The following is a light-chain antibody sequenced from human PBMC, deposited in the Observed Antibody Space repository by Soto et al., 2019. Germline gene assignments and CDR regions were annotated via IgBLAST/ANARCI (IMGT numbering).Light chain of an antibody. V-gene: IGKV3-15*01. CDR3: QQYNNWPQLT. CDR2: DAS. J-gene: IGKJ4*01. CDR1: QSVNTN. Sequence: EIVLTQSPATLSVSPGEIATLSCSASQSVNTNLAWYQQKPGQAPRLLISDASTRATGIPARFSGSGSGTEFTLTISSLQSEDFAVYYCQQYNNWPQLTFGGGTKVDIK.